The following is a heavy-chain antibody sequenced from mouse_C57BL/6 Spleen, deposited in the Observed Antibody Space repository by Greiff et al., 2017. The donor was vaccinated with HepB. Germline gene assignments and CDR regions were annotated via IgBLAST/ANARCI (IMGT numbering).Heavy chain of an antibody. CDR1: GYTFTSYW. V-gene: IGHV1-53*01. J-gene: IGHJ1*03. CDR3: ARGITTGAWYFDV. Sequence: QVQLQQPGTELVKPEASVKLSCKASGYTFTSYWMHWVKQRPGQGLEWIGNINPSNGGTNYNEKFKSKATLTVDKSSSTAYMQLSSLTSEDSAVYYCARGITTGAWYFDVWGTGTTVTVSS. D-gene: IGHD1-1*01. CDR2: INPSNGGT.